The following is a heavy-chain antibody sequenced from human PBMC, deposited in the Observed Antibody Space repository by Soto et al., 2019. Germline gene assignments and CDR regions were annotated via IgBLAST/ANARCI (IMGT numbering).Heavy chain of an antibody. CDR2: INACNGNT. Sequence: GASVKVSCKASGYTFTSYAINWVRQAPGQGLEWMGWINACNGNTKYAQKFQGRVTITTDTSASTAYMELSSLRSEDTAVYYCARWYCSSTSCYTYDYYGMDVWGQGTTVTVSS. J-gene: IGHJ6*02. CDR1: GYTFTSYA. CDR3: ARWYCSSTSCYTYDYYGMDV. D-gene: IGHD2-2*02. V-gene: IGHV1-18*01.